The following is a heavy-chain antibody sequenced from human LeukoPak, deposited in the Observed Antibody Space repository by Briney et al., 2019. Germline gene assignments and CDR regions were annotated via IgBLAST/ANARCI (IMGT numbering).Heavy chain of an antibody. CDR1: GGTLSSYA. D-gene: IGHD3-16*01. CDR3: AREGGYYFDY. V-gene: IGHV1-69*05. CDR2: IIPIFGTA. Sequence: SVKVSCKASGGTLSSYAISWVRQAPGQGLEWMGRIIPIFGTANYAQKSQGRVTITTDESTSTAYMKLSSLRSEDTAVYYCAREGGYYFDYWGQGTLVTVS. J-gene: IGHJ4*02.